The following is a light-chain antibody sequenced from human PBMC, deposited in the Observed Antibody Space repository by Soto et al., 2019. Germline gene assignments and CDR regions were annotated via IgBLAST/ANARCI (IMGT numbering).Light chain of an antibody. CDR3: CSYAGSYTFGV. CDR1: SNDVRGYHY. J-gene: IGLJ1*01. V-gene: IGLV2-11*01. Sequence: QSALTQPRSVSGSPGQSVTISCTGTSNDVRGYHYVSWYQQHPGKAPKLMIYDVTRRPSGVPDRFSGSESGNTASLTISGLQAEDEADYYCCSYAGSYTFGVFGTGTSSPS. CDR2: DVT.